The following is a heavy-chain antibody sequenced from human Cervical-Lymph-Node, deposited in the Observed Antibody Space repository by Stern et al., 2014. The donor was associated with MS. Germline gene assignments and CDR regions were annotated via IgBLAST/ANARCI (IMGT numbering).Heavy chain of an antibody. CDR1: GFAFSTYG. D-gene: IGHD6-19*01. Sequence: QVQLVEPGGGVVPPGRSLRISCAASGFAFSTYGMHWVRQAPGKVLEWVAVIWFDGSNEYYADSVKGRFPISRDNSKNTLYLQMKSLRAEDTAVYYCARGKQQWLADLDYWGQGTLVSVSS. CDR3: ARGKQQWLADLDY. CDR2: IWFDGSNE. V-gene: IGHV3-33*03. J-gene: IGHJ4*02.